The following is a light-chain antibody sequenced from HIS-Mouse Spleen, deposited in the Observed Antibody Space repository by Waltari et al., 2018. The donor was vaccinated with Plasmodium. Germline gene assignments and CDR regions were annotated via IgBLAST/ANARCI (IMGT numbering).Light chain of an antibody. CDR1: SSDVGGYNY. CDR3: SSYAGSNKLV. CDR2: EFS. V-gene: IGLV2-8*01. J-gene: IGLJ2*01. Sequence: QSALTQPPSASGSPGQSVTISCTGTSSDVGGYNYVSWYHQHPGKAPKLMLYEFSKRAAGVPDRFSGSKSGNTASLTVSGLQAEDEADYYCSSYAGSNKLVFGGGTKLTVL.